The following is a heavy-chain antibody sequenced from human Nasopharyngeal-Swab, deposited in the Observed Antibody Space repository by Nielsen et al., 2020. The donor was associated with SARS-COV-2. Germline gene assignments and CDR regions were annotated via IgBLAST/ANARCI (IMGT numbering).Heavy chain of an antibody. Sequence: SETLSLTCAVDGESFSGYYWSWIRQPPGKGMEWIGEINHSGSTNYNPSLKSRVTISVDTSKNQFSLKLSPVTAADTAVYYCARGARRYCSGGSCWVVKNWFDPWGQGTLVTVSS. CDR1: GESFSGYY. CDR3: ARGARRYCSGGSCWVVKNWFDP. V-gene: IGHV4-34*01. J-gene: IGHJ5*02. D-gene: IGHD2-15*01. CDR2: INHSGST.